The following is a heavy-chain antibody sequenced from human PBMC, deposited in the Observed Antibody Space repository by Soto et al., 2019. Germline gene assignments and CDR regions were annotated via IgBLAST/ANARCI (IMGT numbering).Heavy chain of an antibody. J-gene: IGHJ4*02. CDR2: VFYRGGT. CDR1: GGSVSSANYY. Sequence: SETLSLTCTVSGGSVSSANYYWNWIRQPPGKGLQWIGYVFYRGGTAYNPSLKSRVTISLDMSKKQFSLNLNSVTAADTAAYFCSKVQMGEKIICYWGQGNLVTRSS. D-gene: IGHD1-1*01. CDR3: SKVQMGEKIICY. V-gene: IGHV4-61*01.